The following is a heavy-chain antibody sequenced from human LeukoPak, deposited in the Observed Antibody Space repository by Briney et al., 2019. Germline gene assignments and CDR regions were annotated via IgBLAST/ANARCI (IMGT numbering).Heavy chain of an antibody. J-gene: IGHJ4*02. V-gene: IGHV1-69*05. CDR3: ARETSGWYRIEG. CDR1: GYTFTSNY. Sequence: ASVKVSCKASGYTFTSNYMHWVRQAPGQGLEWMGRIIPIFGTANYAQKFQGRVTITTDESTSTAYMELSSLRSEDTAVYYCARETSGWYRIEGWGQGTLVTVSS. D-gene: IGHD6-19*01. CDR2: IIPIFGTA.